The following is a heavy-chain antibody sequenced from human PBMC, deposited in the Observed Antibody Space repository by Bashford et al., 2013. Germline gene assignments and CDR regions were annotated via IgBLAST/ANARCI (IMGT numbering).Heavy chain of an antibody. D-gene: IGHD2-21*01. V-gene: IGHV3-15*06. CDR2: IKSKADGETR. Sequence: GGSLRLSCAASGFIFSTAWMSWVRQRPGRGLEWVALIKSKADGETRHYAESVKGRFTISRDDWTNTQYLEMDSLKVDDTGVYYCTADWPNGISPVDFWGRGIRGHRLL. CDR3: TADWPNGISPVDF. J-gene: IGHJ4*02. CDR1: GFIFSTAW.